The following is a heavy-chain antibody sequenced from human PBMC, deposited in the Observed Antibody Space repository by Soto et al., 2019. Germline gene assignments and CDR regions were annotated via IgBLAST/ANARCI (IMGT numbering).Heavy chain of an antibody. CDR3: AKGQEGTTVTTIGY. J-gene: IGHJ4*02. Sequence: GGSLRLSCAASGFTFSSYAMSWVRQAPGKGLEWVSAISGSGGSTYYADSVKGRLTISRDNSKNTLYLQMNSLRAEDTAVYYCAKGQEGTTVTTIGYWGQGTLVTVSS. V-gene: IGHV3-23*01. D-gene: IGHD4-4*01. CDR1: GFTFSSYA. CDR2: ISGSGGST.